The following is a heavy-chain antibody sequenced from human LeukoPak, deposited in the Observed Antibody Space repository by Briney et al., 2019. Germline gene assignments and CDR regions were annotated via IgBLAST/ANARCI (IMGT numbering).Heavy chain of an antibody. CDR2: ISGSGGST. Sequence: PGGSLRLSCAASRFTFSSYAMSWVRQAPGKGLEWVSGISGSGGSTYYADSVKGRFTISRDNSKNTLYLQMNSLRAEDTAVYYCARGTYYYDSSGYYYFDYWGQGTLVTVSS. CDR3: ARGTYYYDSSGYYYFDY. J-gene: IGHJ4*02. D-gene: IGHD3-22*01. CDR1: RFTFSSYA. V-gene: IGHV3-23*01.